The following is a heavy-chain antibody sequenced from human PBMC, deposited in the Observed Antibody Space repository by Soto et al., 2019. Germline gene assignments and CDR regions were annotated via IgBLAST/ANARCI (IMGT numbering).Heavy chain of an antibody. CDR3: ARRGIWNSHGMDV. J-gene: IGHJ6*02. CDR2: TYYRSKWYN. D-gene: IGHD1-7*01. V-gene: IGHV6-1*01. CDR1: GDSVSSNSVT. Sequence: SQTLSLTCAISGDSVSSNSVTWNWIRQSPSRGLEWLGRTYYRSKWYNDYAVSVKSRVTINSDTSKNQFSLQLNSVTPEDTAVYYCARRGIWNSHGMDVWGQGTTVTVSS.